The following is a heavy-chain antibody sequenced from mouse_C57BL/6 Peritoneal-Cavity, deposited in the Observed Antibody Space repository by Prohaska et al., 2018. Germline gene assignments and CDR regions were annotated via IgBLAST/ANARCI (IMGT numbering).Heavy chain of an antibody. V-gene: IGHV11-2*01. J-gene: IGHJ1*03. Sequence: EVQLLETGGGLVQPGGSRGLSCEGSGFTFSGFWMSWVRQTPGKTLEWIGDINSDGSAINYAPSIKDRFTIFRDNDKSTLYLQMSNVRSEDTATYFCTRYCNYWYFDVWGTGTTVPVSS. CDR3: TRYCNYWYFDV. CDR2: INSDGSAI. CDR1: GFTFSGFW.